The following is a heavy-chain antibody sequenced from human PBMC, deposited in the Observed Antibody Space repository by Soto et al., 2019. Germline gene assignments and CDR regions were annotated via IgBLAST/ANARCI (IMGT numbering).Heavy chain of an antibody. J-gene: IGHJ4*02. Sequence: PGGSLRLSCAASGFPFSSYGMHWVRQAPDKGLEWVAVIWHDGSNKYYADSVKGRFTISRDNSKNMLYLQMNSLRVEDTAMYYCARSGGWGQGTLVTVSS. V-gene: IGHV3-33*03. CDR2: IWHDGSNK. D-gene: IGHD6-19*01. CDR3: ARSGG. CDR1: GFPFSSYG.